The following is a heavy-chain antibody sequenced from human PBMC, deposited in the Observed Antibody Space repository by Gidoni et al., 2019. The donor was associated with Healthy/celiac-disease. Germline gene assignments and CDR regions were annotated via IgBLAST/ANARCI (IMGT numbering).Heavy chain of an antibody. J-gene: IGHJ4*02. CDR1: GFPFSNAW. D-gene: IGHD3-3*01. V-gene: IGHV3-15*01. Sequence: EVQLVESGGGLVKPGGSLRLSCAASGFPFSNAWMSWVRQAPGKGTEWVGRIKSKTDGGTTDYAAPVKGRFTISRDDSKNTLYLQMNSLKTEDTAVYYCTTEEMGDYDFWSGYAGYWGQGTLVTVSS. CDR3: TTEEMGDYDFWSGYAGY. CDR2: IKSKTDGGTT.